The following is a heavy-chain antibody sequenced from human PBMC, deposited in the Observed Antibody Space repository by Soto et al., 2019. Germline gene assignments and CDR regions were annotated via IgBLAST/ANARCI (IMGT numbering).Heavy chain of an antibody. D-gene: IGHD2-2*01. V-gene: IGHV3-53*01. CDR1: GFTVSSNY. Sequence: EVQLVESGGGLIQPGGSLRLSCAASGFTVSSNYMSWVRQAPGKGLEWVSVIYSGGSTYYADSVKGRFTISRDNSKNTLYLQMNSLRAEDTAVYYCARYWSSTSCSARDYWGQGTLVTVSS. CDR3: ARYWSSTSCSARDY. CDR2: IYSGGST. J-gene: IGHJ4*02.